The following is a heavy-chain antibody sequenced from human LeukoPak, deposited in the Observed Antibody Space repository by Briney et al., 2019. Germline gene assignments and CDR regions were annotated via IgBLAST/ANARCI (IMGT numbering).Heavy chain of an antibody. Sequence: PGGSLRLSCAASGFTFSNYGMNWVRQAPGKGLEWVSFTDTSGNYIYYGDSVKGRFTISRDNAKNLVFLQMNGLRAEDTAVYYCAREGSASYYSAFDFWGQGTMVTVSS. CDR3: AREGSASYYSAFDF. D-gene: IGHD3-10*01. V-gene: IGHV3-21*01. J-gene: IGHJ3*01. CDR1: GFTFSNYG. CDR2: TDTSGNYI.